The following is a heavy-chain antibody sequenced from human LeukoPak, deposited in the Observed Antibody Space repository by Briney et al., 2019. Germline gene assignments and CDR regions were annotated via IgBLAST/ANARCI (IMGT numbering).Heavy chain of an antibody. CDR3: ARSYYYDSSGSHFDY. Sequence: SETLSLTCAVSGGSISSTNWWSWVRQPPGKGLEWIGEIYHRGSTNFNPSLKSRVIISLDKSKNQFSLKLNSVTAADTAVYYCARSYYYDSSGSHFDYWGQGTLVTVSS. D-gene: IGHD3-22*01. V-gene: IGHV4-4*02. CDR2: IYHRGST. CDR1: GGSISSTNW. J-gene: IGHJ4*02.